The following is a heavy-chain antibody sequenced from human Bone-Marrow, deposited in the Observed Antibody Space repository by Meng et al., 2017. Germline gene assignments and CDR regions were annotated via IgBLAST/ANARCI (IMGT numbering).Heavy chain of an antibody. V-gene: IGHV3-21*01. CDR1: GFTFSSYE. D-gene: IGHD2-15*01. Sequence: GESLKISCAASGFTFSSYEMNWVRQAPGKGLEWVSSISSSSSYIYYADSVKGRFTISRDNAKNSLYLQMNSLRAEDTAVYYCARVPYCSGGSCYSAAFDIWGQGTMVTVSS. CDR2: ISSSSSYI. CDR3: ARVPYCSGGSCYSAAFDI. J-gene: IGHJ3*02.